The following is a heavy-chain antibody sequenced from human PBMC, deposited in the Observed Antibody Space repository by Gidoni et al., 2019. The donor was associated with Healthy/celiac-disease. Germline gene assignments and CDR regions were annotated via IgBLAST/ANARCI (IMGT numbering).Heavy chain of an antibody. CDR3: AKAGGSGSFLDY. J-gene: IGHJ4*02. Sequence: EVQLVESGGVVVQPGGSLSLSCAASGFTFDDYTMHWVRQAPGKGLEWVSLISWDGGSTYYADSVKGRFTISRDNSKNSLYLQMNSLRTEDTALYYCAKAGGSGSFLDYWGQGTLVTVSS. V-gene: IGHV3-43*01. CDR1: GFTFDDYT. D-gene: IGHD3-10*01. CDR2: ISWDGGST.